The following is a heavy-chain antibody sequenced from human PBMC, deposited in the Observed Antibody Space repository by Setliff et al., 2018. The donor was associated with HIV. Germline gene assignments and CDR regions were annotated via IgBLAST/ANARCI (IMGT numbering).Heavy chain of an antibody. CDR1: GGTFSSYA. Sequence: KVSCKASGGTFSSYAISWVRQAPGQGLEWMGGIIPTLGIKKYPQKFQGRVTITADKSTSTAYMELSSLRSEDTAVYYCARGATYYYDSSGYYSLLADAFDIWGQGTMVTVSS. CDR2: IIPTLGIK. V-gene: IGHV1-69*10. J-gene: IGHJ3*02. D-gene: IGHD3-22*01. CDR3: ARGATYYYDSSGYYSLLADAFDI.